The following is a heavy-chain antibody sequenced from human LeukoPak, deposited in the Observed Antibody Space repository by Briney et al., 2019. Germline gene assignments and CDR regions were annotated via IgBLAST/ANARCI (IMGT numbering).Heavy chain of an antibody. Sequence: PSETLSLTCTVSGGSISSSSYYWGWIRQPPGKGLEWIGSIYYSGSTYYNPSLKSRVTISVYTSKNQFSLKLSSVTAADTAVYYCARHLGIAFLFDPWGQGTLVTVSS. J-gene: IGHJ5*02. D-gene: IGHD6-13*01. CDR2: IYYSGST. CDR1: GGSISSSSYY. V-gene: IGHV4-39*01. CDR3: ARHLGIAFLFDP.